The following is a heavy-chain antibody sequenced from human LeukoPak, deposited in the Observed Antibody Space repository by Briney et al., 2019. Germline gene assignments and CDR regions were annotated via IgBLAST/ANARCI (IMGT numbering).Heavy chain of an antibody. V-gene: IGHV3-48*01. J-gene: IGHJ4*02. CDR3: ARGPRSSGSYAGY. D-gene: IGHD1-26*01. CDR1: GFTFSSYS. Sequence: GGSLRLSCAASGFTFSSYSMNWVRQAPGKGLEWVSYISSSSSTIYYADSVKGRFTISRDNAKNSLYLQMNSLRAEDTAVYYCARGPRSSGSYAGYWGQGTLVTVSS. CDR2: ISSSSSTI.